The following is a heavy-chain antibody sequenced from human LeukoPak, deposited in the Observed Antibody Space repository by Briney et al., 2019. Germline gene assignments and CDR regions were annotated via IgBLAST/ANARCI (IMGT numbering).Heavy chain of an antibody. CDR1: GGSISSYY. J-gene: IGHJ3*02. V-gene: IGHV4-4*07. Sequence: SSETLSLTCTVSGGSISSYYWSWIRRPAGKGLEWIGRIYTSGSTNYNPSLKSRVTMSVDTSKNQFSLKLSSVTAADTAVYYCARLRGLLPHDAFDIWGQGTMVTVSS. CDR2: IYTSGST. CDR3: ARLRGLLPHDAFDI. D-gene: IGHD3-22*01.